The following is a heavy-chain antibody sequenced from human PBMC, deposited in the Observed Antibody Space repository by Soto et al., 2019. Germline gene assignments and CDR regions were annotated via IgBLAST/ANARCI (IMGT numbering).Heavy chain of an antibody. V-gene: IGHV3-33*01. D-gene: IGHD3-22*01. Sequence: LRLSCAASGFTFSSYGMHWVRQAPGKGLEWVAVIWYDGSNKYYADSVKGRFTISGDNSKNTLYLQMNSLRAEDTAVYYCARDRRTYYYDSSGYPLGYWGQGTLVTVSS. CDR3: ARDRRTYYYDSSGYPLGY. CDR2: IWYDGSNK. CDR1: GFTFSSYG. J-gene: IGHJ4*02.